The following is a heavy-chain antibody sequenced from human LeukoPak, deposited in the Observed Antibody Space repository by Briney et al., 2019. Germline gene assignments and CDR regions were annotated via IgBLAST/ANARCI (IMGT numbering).Heavy chain of an antibody. V-gene: IGHV3-53*01. Sequence: PGGSLRLSCAASGFTVSSNYMSWVRQAPGKGLEWVSVIYSGGSTYYADSVKGRFTISRDNSKNTLYLQMNSLRAEDTAVYYCAGDQETGSGGLDNWGKETLVTASS. CDR2: IYSGGST. CDR1: GFTVSSNY. J-gene: IGHJ4*02. D-gene: IGHD3-10*01. CDR3: AGDQETGSGGLDN.